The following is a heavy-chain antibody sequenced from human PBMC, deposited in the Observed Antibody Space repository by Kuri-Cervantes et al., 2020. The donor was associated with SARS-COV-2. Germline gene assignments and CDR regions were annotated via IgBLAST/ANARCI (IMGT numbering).Heavy chain of an antibody. Sequence: GESLKISCAASGFTFSSYGMHWVRRAPGKGLEWVAFIRYDGSNKYYADSVKGRFTISRDNSKNTLYLQMNSLRAEDTAVYYCARDPSGQLGNYYYYYYMDVWGKGTTVTVSS. CDR1: GFTFSSYG. J-gene: IGHJ6*03. D-gene: IGHD6-13*01. V-gene: IGHV3-30*02. CDR2: IRYDGSNK. CDR3: ARDPSGQLGNYYYYYYMDV.